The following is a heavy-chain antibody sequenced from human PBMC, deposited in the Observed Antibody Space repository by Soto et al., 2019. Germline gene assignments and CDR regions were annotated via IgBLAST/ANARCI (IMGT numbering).Heavy chain of an antibody. CDR3: ARVSGTTEWTRGMDV. Sequence: VQLVQSGAEVKKPGSSVKVSCTTSGDILSGYTFSWVRQAPGQGLEWMGRIIPIIGAPFSTQKFQDRVAFTADISTNTVYMDLRSLTSEDTAVYYYARVSGTTEWTRGMDVWGTGTTVTVSS. CDR2: IIPIIGAP. CDR1: GDILSGYT. J-gene: IGHJ6*04. D-gene: IGHD1-1*01. V-gene: IGHV1-69*08.